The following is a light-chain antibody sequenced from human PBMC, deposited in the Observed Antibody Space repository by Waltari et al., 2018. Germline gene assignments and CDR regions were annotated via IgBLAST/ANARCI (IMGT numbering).Light chain of an antibody. Sequence: QLVLTQSPSASASLGASVKLTCTLSSGHSSYAITWHQQQPEKGPRYLMKLNSDGSHSKADGLPDRFSGSSSGAERYLTISSLQSEDEADYYCQTWGTGIQAWVFGGGTKLTVL. CDR2: LNSDGSH. J-gene: IGLJ3*02. CDR1: SGHSSYA. V-gene: IGLV4-69*01. CDR3: QTWGTGIQAWV.